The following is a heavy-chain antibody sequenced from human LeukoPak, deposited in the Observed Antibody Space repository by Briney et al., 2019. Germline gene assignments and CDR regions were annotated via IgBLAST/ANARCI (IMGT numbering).Heavy chain of an antibody. Sequence: GASVKVSCKASGGTFSSYAISWVRQAPGQGLEWMGGIIPIFGTANYAQKFQGRVTITADESTSTAYMELSSLRSEDTAVYYCARGGMTTVVIDAFDIWGQGTMVTVSS. V-gene: IGHV1-69*13. CDR2: IIPIFGTA. CDR1: GGTFSSYA. CDR3: ARGGMTTVVIDAFDI. D-gene: IGHD4-23*01. J-gene: IGHJ3*02.